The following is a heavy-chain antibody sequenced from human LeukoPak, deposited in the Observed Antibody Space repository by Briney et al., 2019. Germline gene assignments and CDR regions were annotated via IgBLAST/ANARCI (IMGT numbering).Heavy chain of an antibody. D-gene: IGHD3-16*01. CDR3: ARVRWGGLYYFDY. J-gene: IGHJ4*02. CDR2: IQYDGSNQ. CDR1: GFTFSSYG. Sequence: GGSLRLSCAASGFTFSSYGMHWVRQAPGKGLEWVAYIQYDGSNQQYADSVKGRFIISRDRSKNIPYLQMNSLRAEDTAVYYCARVRWGGLYYFDYWGQGTLVTVSS. V-gene: IGHV3-30*02.